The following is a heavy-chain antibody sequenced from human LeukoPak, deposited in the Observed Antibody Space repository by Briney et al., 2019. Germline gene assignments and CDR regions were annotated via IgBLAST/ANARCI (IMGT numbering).Heavy chain of an antibody. CDR1: GGFISSSGYY. CDR3: ARAAGQDHTKMMVYYYYYMDV. Sequence: PSETLSLTCAVSGGFISSSGYYWSWIRQPPGKGLEWMGYVYHTGSTKYNPSLKSRVTISVDTSKNQFSLKLSSVTAADTAVYYCARAAGQDHTKMMVYYYYYMDVWGKGSTVTVSS. V-gene: IGHV4-61*08. D-gene: IGHD6-13*01. J-gene: IGHJ6*03. CDR2: VYHTGST.